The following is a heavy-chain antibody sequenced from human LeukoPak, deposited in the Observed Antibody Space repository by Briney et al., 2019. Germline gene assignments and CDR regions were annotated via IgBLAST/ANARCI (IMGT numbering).Heavy chain of an antibody. CDR2: IYYSGST. V-gene: IGHV4-59*01. D-gene: IGHD3-9*01. J-gene: IGHJ3*02. CDR1: GGSTSSYY. CDR3: ARQDYDILTGYYIWAFDI. Sequence: SETLSLTCTVSGGSTSSYYWSWIRQPPGKGLEWIGDIYYSGSTNYNPSLKSRVTISVDTSKNQFSLTLSSVTAADTAVYYCARQDYDILTGYYIWAFDIWGQGTMVTVSS.